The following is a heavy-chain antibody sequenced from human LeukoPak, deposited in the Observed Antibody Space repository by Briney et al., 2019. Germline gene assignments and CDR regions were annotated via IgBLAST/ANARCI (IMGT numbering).Heavy chain of an antibody. CDR2: ISYDGSNK. J-gene: IGHJ4*02. CDR1: GFTFSSYG. V-gene: IGHV3-30*18. CDR3: AKGSEEMLLVSYFDY. D-gene: IGHD5-24*01. Sequence: GGSLRLSCAASGFTFSSYGMHWVRQAPGKGLEWGAVISYDGSNKYYADSVKGRFTISRDNSKNTLYLQMNSLRAEDTAVYYCAKGSEEMLLVSYFDYWGQGTLVTVSS.